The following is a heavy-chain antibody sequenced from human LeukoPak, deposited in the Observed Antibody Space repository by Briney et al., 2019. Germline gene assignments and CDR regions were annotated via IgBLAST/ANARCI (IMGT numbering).Heavy chain of an antibody. Sequence: GRSLRLSCAASGFTFSSYSMHWVRQAPGKGLECVAVISNDGGSKYYADSVKGRFTISRDNSKNTLYLQMNSLRADDTAVYYCARVRPGYCSGGSCYNQFFDYWGQGTLVTVSS. J-gene: IGHJ4*02. D-gene: IGHD2-15*01. V-gene: IGHV3-30-3*01. CDR2: ISNDGGSK. CDR1: GFTFSSYS. CDR3: ARVRPGYCSGGSCYNQFFDY.